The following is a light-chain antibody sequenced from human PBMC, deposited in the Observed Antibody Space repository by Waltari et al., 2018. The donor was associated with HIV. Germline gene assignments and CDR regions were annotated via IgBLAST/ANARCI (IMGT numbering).Light chain of an antibody. V-gene: IGLV2-23*02. CDR3: CAYAGSTTYVI. J-gene: IGLJ2*01. CDR2: EVI. CDR1: SSDVGGYNL. Sequence: QSALTQPASVSGSPGQSITISCTGTSSDVGGYNLVSWYQQHPGKAPKLMIYEVIKRPSGVSERFSGSKSGNTASLTIAGLQAEDEADYYCCAYAGSTTYVIFGGGTKLTVL.